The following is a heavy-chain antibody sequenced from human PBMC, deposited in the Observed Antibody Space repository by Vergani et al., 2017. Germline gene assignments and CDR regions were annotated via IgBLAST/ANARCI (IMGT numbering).Heavy chain of an antibody. V-gene: IGHV4-59*01. CDR1: GGSISSYY. Sequence: QVQLQESGPGLVKPSETLSLTCTVSGGSISSYYWSWIRQPPGKGLEWIGYIYYSGSTNYNPSLKSRVTISVDTSKNQFSLKLSSVTAADTAVYYCARVPVPTDWYFDLWGRGTLVTVSS. CDR3: ARVPVPTDWYFDL. J-gene: IGHJ2*01. CDR2: IYYSGST.